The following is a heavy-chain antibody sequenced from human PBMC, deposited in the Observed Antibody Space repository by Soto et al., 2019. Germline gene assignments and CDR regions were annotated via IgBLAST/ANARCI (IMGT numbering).Heavy chain of an antibody. CDR1: GGTFSSYA. CDR2: IIPIFGTA. Sequence: QVQLVQSGAEVKKPGSSVKVSCKASGGTFSSYAISWVRQAPGQGLEWMGGIIPIFGTANYAQKFQGRVTLTADISRSKAYMELSSLRAGDTAVYYCAREGGVGATTGWDWGQGTLVTVSS. V-gene: IGHV1-69*06. CDR3: AREGGVGATTGWD. J-gene: IGHJ4*02. D-gene: IGHD1-26*01.